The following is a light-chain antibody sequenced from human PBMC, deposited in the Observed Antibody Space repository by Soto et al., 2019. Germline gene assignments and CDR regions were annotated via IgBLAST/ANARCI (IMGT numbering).Light chain of an antibody. CDR1: QGISST. J-gene: IGKJ3*01. CDR3: QQFNSFPLT. V-gene: IGKV1-13*02. CDR2: DVS. Sequence: AIRLTQSPSSLSASVGDRVTITCRASQGISSTLAWYQQKPGKAPKVLIYDVSSLESGVPSRFSRSGSGADFTLTISSLQPEDFATYYCQQFNSFPLTFGPGTTVDIK.